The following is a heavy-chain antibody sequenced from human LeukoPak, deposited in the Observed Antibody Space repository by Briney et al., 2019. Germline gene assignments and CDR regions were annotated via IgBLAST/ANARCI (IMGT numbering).Heavy chain of an antibody. J-gene: IGHJ3*02. Sequence: ASVKVSCKASGYTFTTHFIHWVRQAPGQGLQWMGWISAYNGNTNYAQKLQGRVTMTTDTSTSTAYMELRSLRSDDTAVYYCARPRYPNAFDIWGQGTMVTVSS. V-gene: IGHV1-18*04. CDR1: GYTFTTHF. CDR2: ISAYNGNT. CDR3: ARPRYPNAFDI. D-gene: IGHD3-9*01.